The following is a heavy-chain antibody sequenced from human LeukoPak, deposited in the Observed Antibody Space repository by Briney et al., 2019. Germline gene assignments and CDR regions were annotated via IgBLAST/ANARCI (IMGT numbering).Heavy chain of an antibody. CDR3: ARVVYGSGSWVDY. V-gene: IGHV4-59*01. CDR1: GGSISSYY. J-gene: IGHJ4*02. CDR2: IYYSGST. D-gene: IGHD3-10*01. Sequence: SETLSLTCTVSGGSISSYYWSWIRQPPGKGLEWIGYIYYSGSTSYNPSLKSRVTISVDTSKNQFSLKLSSVTAADTAVYYCARVVYGSGSWVDYWGQGTLVTVSS.